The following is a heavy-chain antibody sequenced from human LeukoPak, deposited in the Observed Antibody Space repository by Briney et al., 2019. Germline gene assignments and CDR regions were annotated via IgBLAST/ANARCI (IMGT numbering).Heavy chain of an antibody. J-gene: IGHJ6*02. D-gene: IGHD6-6*01. CDR1: GGNFGNYV. CDR3: ARDTNEEYSSSSDGLAV. Sequence: SVKVSCKASGGNFGNYVIHWVRQAPGQGLEWMGRITPFFGVANYAQTFQDRVTLTADKITNTAYMQISSLKSEDTAVYFCARDTNEEYSSSSDGLAVWGQGTTVTVSS. CDR2: ITPFFGVA. V-gene: IGHV1-69*04.